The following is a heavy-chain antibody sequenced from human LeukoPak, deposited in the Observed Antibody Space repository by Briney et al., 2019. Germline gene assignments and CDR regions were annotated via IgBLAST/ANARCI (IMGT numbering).Heavy chain of an antibody. CDR1: GGSFSGYY. CDR2: INHSGST. D-gene: IGHD6-19*01. CDR3: AKVAVADTGSDY. Sequence: SETLSLTCAVYGGSFSGYYWSWIRQPPGKGLEWIGEINHSGSTNCNPSLKSRVTISVDTSKNQFSLKLSSVTAADTAVYYCAKVAVADTGSDYWGQGTLGTVSS. J-gene: IGHJ4*02. V-gene: IGHV4-34*01.